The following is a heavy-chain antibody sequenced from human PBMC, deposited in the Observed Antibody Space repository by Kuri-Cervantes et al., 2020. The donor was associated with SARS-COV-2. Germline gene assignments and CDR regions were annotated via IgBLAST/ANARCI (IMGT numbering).Heavy chain of an antibody. CDR2: IYWNDDK. CDR1: GFPLSTSGVG. Sequence: SGPTLVKPTQTLTLTCTFSGFPLSTSGVGVGWIRQPPGKALEWLALIYWNDDKRYSPSLKSRLTITKDTSKNQVVLTMTNMDPADTATYYCAHSGGPGFGGYFDLWGRGTLVTVSS. D-gene: IGHD3-16*01. V-gene: IGHV2-5*01. J-gene: IGHJ2*01. CDR3: AHSGGPGFGGYFDL.